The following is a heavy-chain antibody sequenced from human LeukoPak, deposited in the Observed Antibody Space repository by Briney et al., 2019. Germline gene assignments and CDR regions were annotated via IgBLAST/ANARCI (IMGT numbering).Heavy chain of an antibody. CDR1: GGSISSYY. D-gene: IGHD5-12*01. CDR3: ARGGIRGYSAFDNLDF. Sequence: SETLSLTCTVSGGSISSYYWSWIRQPPGKGLEWIGYIYYSGSTNYNPPLRSRVTMSVDTSKNQFSLKLSSVTAADTAFYYCARGGIRGYSAFDNLDFWGLGTHVTVSS. V-gene: IGHV4-59*12. CDR2: IYYSGST. J-gene: IGHJ4*02.